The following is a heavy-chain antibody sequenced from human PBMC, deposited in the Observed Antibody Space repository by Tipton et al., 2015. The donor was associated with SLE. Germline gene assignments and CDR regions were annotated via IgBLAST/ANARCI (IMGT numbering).Heavy chain of an antibody. CDR2: INYSGNT. J-gene: IGHJ6*02. D-gene: IGHD3-16*01. Sequence: WVRQPPGKGLEWIGSINYSGNTYYDPSLKSRVTISVDTSKNQFSLKLSSVTAADTAVYYCARDPPSSYYYGMDVWGQGTTVTVSS. V-gene: IGHV4-39*07. CDR3: ARDPPSSYYYGMDV.